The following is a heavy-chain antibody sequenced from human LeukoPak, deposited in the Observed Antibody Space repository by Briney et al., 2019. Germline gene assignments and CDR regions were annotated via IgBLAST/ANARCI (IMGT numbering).Heavy chain of an antibody. CDR3: AKDGYSDNTGHHYENEY. J-gene: IGHJ4*02. V-gene: IGHV3-23*01. D-gene: IGHD3-22*01. CDR1: GFNFSSYG. Sequence: QPGASLSLSGTASGFNFSSYGMSWPRPAPGPGVDGVPAVSSAGNCNYADSVAGRFPIARDNSKNTLYLQMNRLGAEDAAVYYCAKDGYSDNTGHHYENEYWGQGTLVTVAS. CDR2: VSSAGNC.